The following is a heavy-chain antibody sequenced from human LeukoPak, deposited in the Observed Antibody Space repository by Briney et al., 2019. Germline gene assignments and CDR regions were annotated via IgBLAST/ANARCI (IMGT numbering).Heavy chain of an antibody. CDR3: ARREQWLVGDDY. Sequence: ASVKVSCKASGYSFTDKYMHWVRQAPGQGLEWMGWINPNSGGTNYAQKFQGRVTMTTDTSTSTAYMELRSLRSDDTAVYYCARREQWLVGDDYWGQGTLVTVSS. V-gene: IGHV1-2*02. J-gene: IGHJ4*02. CDR1: GYSFTDKY. D-gene: IGHD6-19*01. CDR2: INPNSGGT.